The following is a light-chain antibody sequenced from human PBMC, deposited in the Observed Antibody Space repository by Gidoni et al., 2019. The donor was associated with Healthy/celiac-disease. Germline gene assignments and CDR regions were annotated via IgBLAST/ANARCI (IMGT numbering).Light chain of an antibody. CDR3: QSADSSGTYLWV. Sequence: SSELPQPPSVSVSPGQTARSTCSGDALPKQYAYCYQQKPGQAPVLVIYKDSERPSVIPERFSGSSSGTTVTLTIRGVQAEDEADYYCQSADSSGTYLWVFCGGTKLTVL. CDR1: ALPKQY. J-gene: IGLJ3*02. CDR2: KDS. V-gene: IGLV3-25*03.